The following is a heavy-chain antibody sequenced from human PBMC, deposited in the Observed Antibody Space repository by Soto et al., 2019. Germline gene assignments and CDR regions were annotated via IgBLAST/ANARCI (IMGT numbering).Heavy chain of an antibody. J-gene: IGHJ4*02. CDR2: INAGNGNT. Sequence: QVQLVQSGAEEKKPGASVKVSCKASGYTFTGYAMHWVRQAPGQRLEWMGWINAGNGNTKYSQKFQGRVTITRDTAASTVYMELRSLRSEDTAVYYCARAVAVPADFDYWGQGTLVTVSS. V-gene: IGHV1-3*05. CDR1: GYTFTGYA. CDR3: ARAVAVPADFDY. D-gene: IGHD6-19*01.